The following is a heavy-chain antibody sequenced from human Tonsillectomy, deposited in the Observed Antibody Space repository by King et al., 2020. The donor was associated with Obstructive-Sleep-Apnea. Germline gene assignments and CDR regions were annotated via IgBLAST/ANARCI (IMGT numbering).Heavy chain of an antibody. CDR1: GFTFDDYA. Sequence: DVQLVESGGGLVQPGRSLRLSCAASGFTFDDYAMHWVRQAPGKGLEWVSGISWNGGSIGYADSVRGRLTISRDNAKTSLYLQMNSLRADDTALYYCAKDRRSSGWSHPHFDYWGQGTLVTVSS. J-gene: IGHJ4*02. V-gene: IGHV3-9*01. D-gene: IGHD6-19*01. CDR2: ISWNGGSI. CDR3: AKDRRSSGWSHPHFDY.